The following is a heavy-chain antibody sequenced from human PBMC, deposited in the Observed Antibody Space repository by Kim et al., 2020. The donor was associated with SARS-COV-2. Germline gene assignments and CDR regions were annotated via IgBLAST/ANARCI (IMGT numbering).Heavy chain of an antibody. V-gene: IGHV5-51*01. CDR1: GYSFTSYW. J-gene: IGHJ4*02. CDR2: IYPGDPDT. D-gene: IGHD3-22*01. Sequence: GESLKISCKGSGYSFTSYWIGWVRQMPGKGLEWMGIIYPGDPDTRYSPSFQGQVTISADKSISTAYLQWSSLKASDTAMYYCARRTPPNSSGYYSWAFDYWGQGTLVTVSS. CDR3: ARRTPPNSSGYYSWAFDY.